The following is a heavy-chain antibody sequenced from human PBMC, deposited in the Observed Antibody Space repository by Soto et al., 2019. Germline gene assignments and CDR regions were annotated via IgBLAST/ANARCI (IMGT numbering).Heavy chain of an antibody. CDR3: ARTLGLELPWFDS. CDR1: GGTFSSYA. V-gene: IGHV1-69*06. D-gene: IGHD1-7*01. Sequence: GASVKVSCKASGGTFSSYAISWVRQAPGQGLEWMGGIIPIFGTANYAQKFQGRVTITADKSTSTAYMELSSLRSEDTAVYYCARTLGLELPWFDSWGQGTLVTVSS. J-gene: IGHJ5*01. CDR2: IIPIFGTA.